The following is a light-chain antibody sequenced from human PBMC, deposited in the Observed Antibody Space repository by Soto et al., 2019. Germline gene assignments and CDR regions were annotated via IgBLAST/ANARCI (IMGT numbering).Light chain of an antibody. CDR1: QSVSSSY. CDR2: DAS. V-gene: IGKV3-20*01. Sequence: EIVLTQSPGTLSLSPGERATLSCRASQSVSSSYLAWYQQKPGQAPRLLIYDASSRATGIPDRFSGSGSGTDFTLTISRLEPEDFALYYCQQYGSSLRTFGQGTKVEIK. CDR3: QQYGSSLRT. J-gene: IGKJ1*01.